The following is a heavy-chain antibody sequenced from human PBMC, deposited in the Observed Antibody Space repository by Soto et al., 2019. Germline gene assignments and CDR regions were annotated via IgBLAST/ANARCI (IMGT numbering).Heavy chain of an antibody. CDR1: GGTFSSYA. V-gene: IGHV1-69*01. Sequence: QVQLVQSGAEVKKPGSSVKVSCKASGGTFSSYAISWVRQAPGQGLEWMGGIIPIFGTANYAQKFQGRVTITADESTSTADMELSSLRSEDTAVYYCARDLRRDGWFGELAPYYYYGMDVWGQGTTVTVSS. J-gene: IGHJ6*02. CDR3: ARDLRRDGWFGELAPYYYYGMDV. CDR2: IIPIFGTA. D-gene: IGHD3-10*01.